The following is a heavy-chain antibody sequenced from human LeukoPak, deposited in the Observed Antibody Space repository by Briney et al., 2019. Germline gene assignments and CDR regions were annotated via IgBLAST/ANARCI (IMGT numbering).Heavy chain of an antibody. J-gene: IGHJ4*02. D-gene: IGHD3-9*01. CDR2: ICHSGST. Sequence: SETLSLTCTVSGYSITSGYYWGWIRQPPGKGLEWIGSICHSGSTYYNPSLKSRVTISVDTSKNQISLNLNSVSAADTAVYYCVRNNELRYFDWFSPAGGQGTLVTVSS. CDR1: GYSITSGYY. V-gene: IGHV4-38-2*02. CDR3: VRNNELRYFDWFSPA.